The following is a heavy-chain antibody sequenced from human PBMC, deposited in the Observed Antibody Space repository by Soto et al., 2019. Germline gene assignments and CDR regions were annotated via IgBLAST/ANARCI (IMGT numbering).Heavy chain of an antibody. CDR3: TIMGLGTFQY. J-gene: IGHJ4*02. Sequence: EVQLVESGGGLVKDGGSLRLSCAVSGITFSNAWMAWVRQAPGKGLEWVGRMQKKADGGATEYAASVKGRLSISRDDSKNTLYLQMDSLKTEDSAVYYCTIMGLGTFQYWGQGTLLTVSS. CDR1: GITFSNAW. CDR2: MQKKADGGAT. V-gene: IGHV3-15*01. D-gene: IGHD1-26*01.